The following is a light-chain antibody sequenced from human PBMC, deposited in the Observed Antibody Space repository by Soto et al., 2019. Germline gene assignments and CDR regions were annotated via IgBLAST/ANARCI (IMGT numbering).Light chain of an antibody. CDR1: SSNIGDNY. V-gene: IGLV1-51*01. CDR3: GTWDNSLNAGV. CDR2: DNN. Sequence: QSVLTQPPSLSAAPGQKVIISCSGSSSNIGDNYVSWYQHLPGTAPRLLIFDNNKRPSGIPDRFSGSKSGTSAALDITGLQTGDEANYYCGTWDNSLNAGVFGGGTQLTVL. J-gene: IGLJ2*01.